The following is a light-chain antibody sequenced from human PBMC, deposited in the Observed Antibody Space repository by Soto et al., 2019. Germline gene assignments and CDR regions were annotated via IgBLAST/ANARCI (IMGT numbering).Light chain of an antibody. CDR2: AAS. J-gene: IGKJ4*01. CDR3: QQYYSYPLT. Sequence: AIRMTQSPSSLSASTGDRVTITCRASQGISSYLAWYQQKPGKAPKLLIYAASTLQIGVPSRFSGSGSGTDFTLTISSLQSEDFATYYCQQYYSYPLTFGGRTNVEIK. V-gene: IGKV1-8*01. CDR1: QGISSY.